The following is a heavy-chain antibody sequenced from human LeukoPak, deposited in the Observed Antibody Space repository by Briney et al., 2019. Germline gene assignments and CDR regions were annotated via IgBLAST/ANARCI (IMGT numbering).Heavy chain of an antibody. CDR3: ARESITMIVVGSFDY. CDR1: GFTFRTYA. J-gene: IGHJ4*02. V-gene: IGHV3-23*01. Sequence: GGSLRLSCAASGFTFRTYAMSWVRQAPGKGLEWVSGISGSGDRTYYAESVKGRSSISRDNSKNTVYLQMNSLRVEDTAVYYCARESITMIVVGSFDYWGQGTLVTVSS. CDR2: ISGSGDRT. D-gene: IGHD3-22*01.